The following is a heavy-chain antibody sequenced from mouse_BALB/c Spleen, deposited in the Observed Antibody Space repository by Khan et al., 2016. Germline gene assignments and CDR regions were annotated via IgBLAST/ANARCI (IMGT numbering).Heavy chain of an antibody. Sequence: EVELVESGGGLVQPGGSLKLSCATSGFTFSDYYMYWVRQTPEKRLEWVAYISNGGDNTYYPDTVKGRFTISRDNAKNILYLQMSRLKSEDTAMYYCAGHLISDGSPWYFDVWGAGTTVTVSS. D-gene: IGHD1-1*01. CDR1: GFTFSDYY. J-gene: IGHJ1*01. CDR2: ISNGGDNT. CDR3: AGHLISDGSPWYFDV. V-gene: IGHV5-12*02.